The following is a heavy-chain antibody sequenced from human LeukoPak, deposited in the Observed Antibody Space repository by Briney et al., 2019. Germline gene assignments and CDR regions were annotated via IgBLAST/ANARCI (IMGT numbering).Heavy chain of an antibody. D-gene: IGHD5-18*01. CDR3: ARDLNDYCATTNCFTATDVDTTVVDN. V-gene: IGHV1-2*02. J-gene: IGHJ4*02. CDR1: GYTFTGYY. CDR2: TNPNSGGT. Sequence: WASLKLSCKASGYTFTGYYMHWGRQAPGQGLEWMGWTNPNSGGTNYAQKFQGRVTMTRDTSISTAYMELSRLRSDDTAVYYCARDLNDYCATTNCFTATDVDTTVVDNWGQGTLVTVSS.